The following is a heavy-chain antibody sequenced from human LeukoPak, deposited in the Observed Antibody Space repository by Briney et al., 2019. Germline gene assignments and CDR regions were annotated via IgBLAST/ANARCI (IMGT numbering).Heavy chain of an antibody. Sequence: SETLSLTCAVYGGSFSGYYWSWIRQPPGKGLEWIGEINHSGSTNYNPSLKSRVTISVDTSKSQFSLKLSSVTAADTAVYYCARAIYRGLADYWGQGNLVTVSS. J-gene: IGHJ4*02. CDR2: INHSGST. V-gene: IGHV4-34*01. CDR3: ARAIYRGLADY. D-gene: IGHD5-12*01. CDR1: GGSFSGYY.